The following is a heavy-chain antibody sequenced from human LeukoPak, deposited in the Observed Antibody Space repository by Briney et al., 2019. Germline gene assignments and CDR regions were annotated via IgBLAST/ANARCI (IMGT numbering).Heavy chain of an antibody. CDR3: ARDLSNNWKLDY. CDR1: GFTFSNYY. Sequence: GGSLRLSCEASGFTFSNYYMSWIRQAPGKGLEWVSHIKGNGATTYYADSVRGRFTISRDNAKNSLYLHMNSLRAEDTAVYYCARDLSNNWKLDYWGQGTLVTVSS. V-gene: IGHV3-11*04. D-gene: IGHD1-1*01. J-gene: IGHJ4*02. CDR2: IKGNGATT.